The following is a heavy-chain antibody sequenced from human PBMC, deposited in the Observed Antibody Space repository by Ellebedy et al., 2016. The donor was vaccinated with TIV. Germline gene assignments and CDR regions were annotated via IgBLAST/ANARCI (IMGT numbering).Heavy chain of an antibody. CDR1: GFTFSSYW. Sequence: GESLKISCAASGFTFSSYWMSWVRQAPGKGLEWVANIKQDGSEKYYVDSVKGRFTISRDNAKNSLYLQMNSLRAEDTAVYYCARRSSAYYYGMDVWGQGTTVTVSS. CDR2: IKQDGSEK. V-gene: IGHV3-7*01. J-gene: IGHJ6*02. CDR3: ARRSSAYYYGMDV. D-gene: IGHD6-6*01.